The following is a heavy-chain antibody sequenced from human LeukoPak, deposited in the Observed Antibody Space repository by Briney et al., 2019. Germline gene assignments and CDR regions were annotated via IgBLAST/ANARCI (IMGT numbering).Heavy chain of an antibody. J-gene: IGHJ4*02. V-gene: IGHV3-9*01. CDR3: AKGWCYYDSSGYCYFDY. D-gene: IGHD3-22*01. Sequence: GGSLRLSCAASGFTFDDYAMHWVRQAPGKGLEWVSGISWNSGSIGYADSVKGRFTISRDNAKNSLYLQMNSLRAEDTALYYCAKGWCYYDSSGYCYFDYWGQGTLVTVSS. CDR2: ISWNSGSI. CDR1: GFTFDDYA.